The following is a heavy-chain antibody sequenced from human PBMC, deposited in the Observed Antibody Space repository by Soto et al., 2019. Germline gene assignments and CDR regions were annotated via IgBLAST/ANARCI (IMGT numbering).Heavy chain of an antibody. J-gene: IGHJ6*02. V-gene: IGHV1-58*01. CDR3: AAGTPGYYYYYGMDV. Sequence: ASVKVSCKASGFTFTSSAVQWVRQARGQRLEWIGWIVVGSGNTNYAQKFQERVTITRDMSTSTAYMELSSLRSEDTAVYYCAAGTPGYYYYYGMDVWGQGTTVTVSS. D-gene: IGHD1-1*01. CDR1: GFTFTSSA. CDR2: IVVGSGNT.